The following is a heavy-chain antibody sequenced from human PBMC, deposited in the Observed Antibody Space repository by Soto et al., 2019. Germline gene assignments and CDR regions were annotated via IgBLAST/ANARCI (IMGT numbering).Heavy chain of an antibody. V-gene: IGHV3-23*01. CDR3: AKNAMSTVTRRGQYFDS. CDR2: IGGGTGAT. D-gene: IGHD4-17*01. CDR1: GFTFSTYA. J-gene: IGHJ4*02. Sequence: ESGGGLVQPGGSLRLSCAASGFTFSTYAMSWVRQAPGEGLEWVSGIGGGTGATYNADSVKGRFIISRDNSKNTLYLQMNNLSVEDTAVYYCAKNAMSTVTRRGQYFDSWGQGTLVTVSS.